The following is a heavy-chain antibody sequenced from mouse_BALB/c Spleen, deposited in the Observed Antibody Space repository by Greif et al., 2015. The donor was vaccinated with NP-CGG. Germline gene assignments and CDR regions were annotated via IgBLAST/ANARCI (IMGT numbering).Heavy chain of an antibody. CDR1: GYTFTSYW. D-gene: IGHD2-3*01. CDR2: INPSNGRT. J-gene: IGHJ4*01. CDR3: ARSPYEGDAMDY. V-gene: IGHV1S81*02. Sequence: VKLVESGAELVKPGASVKLSCKASGYTFTSYWMHWVKQRPGQGLEWIGEINPSNGRTNYNEKFKSKATLTVDKSSSTAYMQLSSLTSEDSAVYYCARSPYEGDAMDYWGQGTSVTVSS.